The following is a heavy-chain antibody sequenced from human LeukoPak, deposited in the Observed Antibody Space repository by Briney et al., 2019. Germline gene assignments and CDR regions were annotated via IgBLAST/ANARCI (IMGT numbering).Heavy chain of an antibody. CDR2: INHSGST. J-gene: IGHJ4*02. CDR3: ARLRSYYDFWSGYYTICYFDY. Sequence: PSETLSLTCAVYGGSFSGYYWSWIRQPPGKGLEWIGEINHSGSTNYNPSLKSRATISVDTSKNQFSLKLSSVTAADTAVYYCARLRSYYDFWSGYYTICYFDYWGQGTLVTVSS. CDR1: GGSFSGYY. V-gene: IGHV4-34*01. D-gene: IGHD3-3*01.